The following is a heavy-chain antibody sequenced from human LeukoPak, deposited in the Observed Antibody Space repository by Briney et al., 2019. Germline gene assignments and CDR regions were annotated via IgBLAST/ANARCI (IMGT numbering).Heavy chain of an antibody. J-gene: IGHJ4*02. D-gene: IGHD1-26*01. CDR3: ARDLRNSGSYNY. Sequence: SVKVSCKASGGTFSSYAISWVRQAPGPGLEWMGGIIPIFGTANYAQKFQGRVTITADKSTSTAYMELSSLRSEDTAVYYCARDLRNSGSYNYWGQGTLVTVSS. CDR2: IIPIFGTA. CDR1: GGTFSSYA. V-gene: IGHV1-69*06.